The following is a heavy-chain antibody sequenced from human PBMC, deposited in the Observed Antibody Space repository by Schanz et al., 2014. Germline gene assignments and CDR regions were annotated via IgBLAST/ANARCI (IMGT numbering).Heavy chain of an antibody. CDR2: IKSKTDGETT. V-gene: IGHV3-15*01. CDR3: ATASSPVREAGAGSSFHL. CDR1: GFSFSDHA. Sequence: VQLVESGGGVVQPGGSLRLSCAASGFSFSDHAMDWVRQAAGKGLEWVGRIKSKTDGETTDYAAPVKGRFSISRDDSQSTLYLQMNSLKIEDTAVYYCATASSPVREAGAGSSFHLWGQGTLVTVSP. D-gene: IGHD6-13*01. J-gene: IGHJ5*02.